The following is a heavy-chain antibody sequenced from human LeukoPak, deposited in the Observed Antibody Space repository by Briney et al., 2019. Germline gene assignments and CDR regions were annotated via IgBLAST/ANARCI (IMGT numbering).Heavy chain of an antibody. Sequence: SETLSLTCTVSGGSINSYYWSWIRQPPGKGPEWIGYIYYSGSINYNPPLKSRVTISVDTSKNQFSLKLSSVTAADTAVYYCARGEGFDPWGQGTLVTVSS. CDR1: GGSINSYY. V-gene: IGHV4-59*01. CDR2: IYYSGSI. CDR3: ARGEGFDP. D-gene: IGHD1-26*01. J-gene: IGHJ5*02.